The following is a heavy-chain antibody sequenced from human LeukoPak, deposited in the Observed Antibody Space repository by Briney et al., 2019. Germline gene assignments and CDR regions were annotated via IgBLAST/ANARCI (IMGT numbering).Heavy chain of an antibody. J-gene: IGHJ4*02. CDR3: AKATKWLAFDS. D-gene: IGHD6-19*01. Sequence: SETLSLTCSVWGRSISRYYWSWIRQPRARAREWIGDIYYSGSTNYNPSLNSPVTMSVDTSKNQLSLQLTSVTAADTALYYCAKATKWLAFDSWGRGTLVTVSS. V-gene: IGHV4-59*01. CDR1: GRSISRYY. CDR2: IYYSGST.